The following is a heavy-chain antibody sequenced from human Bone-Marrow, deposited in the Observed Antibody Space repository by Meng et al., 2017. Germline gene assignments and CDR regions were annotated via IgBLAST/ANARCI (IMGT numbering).Heavy chain of an antibody. D-gene: IGHD3-22*01. CDR3: ASTYYYDSTGPNWFGP. CDR2: VNHSGST. J-gene: IGHJ5*02. V-gene: IGHV4-38-2*01. Sequence: SVNHSGSTYYNPSLKSRVTISIDTSKNQFSLKLSSVTAADTAVYYCASTYYYDSTGPNWFGPWGQGTLVTVSS.